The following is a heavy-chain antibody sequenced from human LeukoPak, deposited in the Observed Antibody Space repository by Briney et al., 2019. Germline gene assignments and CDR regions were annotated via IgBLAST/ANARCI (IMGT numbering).Heavy chain of an antibody. CDR3: ARGRTHSSGYSDFDY. CDR1: GGSFSGYY. V-gene: IGHV4-34*01. Sequence: SETLSLTCAVYGGSFSGYYWSWIRPPPGKGLEWIGEINHSGSTNYNPSLKSRVTISVDTSKNQFSLKLSSVTAADTAVYYCARGRTHSSGYSDFDYWGQGTLVTVSS. J-gene: IGHJ4*02. D-gene: IGHD3-22*01. CDR2: INHSGST.